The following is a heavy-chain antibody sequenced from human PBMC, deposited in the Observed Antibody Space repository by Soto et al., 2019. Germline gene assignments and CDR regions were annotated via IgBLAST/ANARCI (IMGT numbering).Heavy chain of an antibody. CDR2: IFESGAT. Sequence: QVQLQDSGPGLVTPSGTLSLPCAVSGGSISRSYWWTWVRQPPGKGLEWIGEIFESGATNYNPSLKSRLTMSVDKSTNQFSLNLSSLTAADTAVYFCTTSHAGELNNWGQGTLVTVSS. J-gene: IGHJ4*02. CDR1: GGSISRSYW. CDR3: TTSHAGELNN. V-gene: IGHV4-4*02. D-gene: IGHD1-7*01.